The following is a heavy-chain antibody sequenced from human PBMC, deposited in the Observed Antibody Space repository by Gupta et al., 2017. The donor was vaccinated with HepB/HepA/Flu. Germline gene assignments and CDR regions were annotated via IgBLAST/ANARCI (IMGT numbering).Heavy chain of an antibody. CDR3: VRDLNY. CDR2: IEPAGTS. CDR1: GLTLTNAY. Sequence: EVQVVESGGGLIQPGGSLRLSCAASGLTLTNAYMTWVRQSPGKGLEYVSLIEPAGTSYYGEARKGRFTVSRDSSRKTIYLQMDSLRAEDTGLYYCVRDLNYWGPGTLVTVSA. J-gene: IGHJ4*02. V-gene: IGHV3-53*01.